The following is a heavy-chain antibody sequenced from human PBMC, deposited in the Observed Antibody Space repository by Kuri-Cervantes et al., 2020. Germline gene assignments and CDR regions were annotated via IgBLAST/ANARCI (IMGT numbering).Heavy chain of an antibody. D-gene: IGHD2-15*01. Sequence: SETLSLTCTVSGGSISSGDYYWSWIRQPPGKGLEWIGEINHSGSTNYNPPLKSRVTISVDTSKNQFSLKLSSVTAADTAVYYCARGDNYYYYGMDVWGQGTTVTVSS. CDR3: ARGDNYYYYGMDV. CDR2: INHSGST. V-gene: IGHV4-30-4*01. J-gene: IGHJ6*02. CDR1: GGSISSGDYY.